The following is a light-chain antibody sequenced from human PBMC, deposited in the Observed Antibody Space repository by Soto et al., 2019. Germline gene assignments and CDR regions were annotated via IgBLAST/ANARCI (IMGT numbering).Light chain of an antibody. CDR2: RNN. Sequence: QSVLTQPPSASGTPGQRVTISCSGSSSNIGNHYVYWYQHLPGTAPKLLIYRNNQRPSGVSDRFSGSHSGTSGSLAISGLRSEDEADYYCAAWDDSLSGYVFGTGTKLTVL. CDR1: SSNIGNHY. CDR3: AAWDDSLSGYV. V-gene: IGLV1-47*01. J-gene: IGLJ1*01.